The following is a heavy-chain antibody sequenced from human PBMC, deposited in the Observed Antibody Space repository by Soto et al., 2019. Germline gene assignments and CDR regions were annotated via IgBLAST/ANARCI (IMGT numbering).Heavy chain of an antibody. V-gene: IGHV1-69*08. J-gene: IGHJ5*02. CDR1: GNTFSTYT. CDR3: ARDRQQLPSRWFDP. Sequence: SVKVSCKASGNTFSTYTINWVRQAPGQGLEWLGRVIPLFDKTDYAQKFQGRVTITADKSTSTAYMELSSLRSEDTAVYYCARDRQQLPSRWFDPWGQGTLVTVSS. CDR2: VIPLFDKT. D-gene: IGHD6-13*01.